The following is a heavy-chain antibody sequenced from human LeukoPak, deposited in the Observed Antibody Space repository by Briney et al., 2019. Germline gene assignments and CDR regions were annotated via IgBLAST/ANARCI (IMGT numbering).Heavy chain of an antibody. CDR2: ISSSSSYI. Sequence: GGSLRLSCAASGFTFSSYSMNWVRQAPGKGLEWVSSISSSSSYIYYADSVKGRFTISRDNAKNSLYLQMNSLRAEDTAVYNCARDFMTTVPFDYWGQGTLVTVSS. CDR1: GFTFSSYS. CDR3: ARDFMTTVPFDY. V-gene: IGHV3-21*01. J-gene: IGHJ4*02. D-gene: IGHD4-11*01.